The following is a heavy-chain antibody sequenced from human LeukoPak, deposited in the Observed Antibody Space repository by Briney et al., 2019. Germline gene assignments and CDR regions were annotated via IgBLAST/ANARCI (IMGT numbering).Heavy chain of an antibody. V-gene: IGHV4-38-2*02. CDR2: INHSGSS. J-gene: IGHJ3*02. Sequence: SETLSRTGTGSGYSSSSGYCRRWIRQPPGEGLEWIGSINHSGSSYYNPSLKSRVTISVDTSKNQFSLKLSSVTAADTAVYFCAGRPLPPYDFWSVYTGDSAFDIWGQGTMVTVSS. CDR3: AGRPLPPYDFWSVYTGDSAFDI. CDR1: GYSSSSGYC. D-gene: IGHD3-3*01.